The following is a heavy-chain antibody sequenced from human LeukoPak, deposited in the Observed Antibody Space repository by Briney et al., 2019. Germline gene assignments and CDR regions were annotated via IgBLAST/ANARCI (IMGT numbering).Heavy chain of an antibody. CDR2: ISYDGSNK. J-gene: IGHJ4*02. Sequence: PGGSLRLSCAASGFTFSSYGMHWVRQAPGKGLEWVAVISYDGSNKYYADSVKGRFTISRDNSKNTLYLQMNSLRAEDTAVYYCAKDGYSSSWWTYYFDYWGQGTLVTVSS. CDR1: GFTFSSYG. CDR3: AKDGYSSSWWTYYFDY. V-gene: IGHV3-30*18. D-gene: IGHD6-13*01.